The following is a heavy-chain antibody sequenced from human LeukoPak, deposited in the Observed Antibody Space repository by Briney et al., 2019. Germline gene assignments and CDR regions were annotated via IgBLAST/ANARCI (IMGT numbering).Heavy chain of an antibody. CDR1: GFSFSDYW. Sequence: PGGSLRLSCEGSGFSFSDYWVHWVRQVPVKELVWVSRINPDGGTTNYADSVKGRFTISRDNARGTLYLQMNSLRVEDTAVYYCARAGFYRFDYWGQGTLVTVSS. V-gene: IGHV3-74*01. CDR3: ARAGFYRFDY. J-gene: IGHJ4*02. D-gene: IGHD2/OR15-2a*01. CDR2: INPDGGTT.